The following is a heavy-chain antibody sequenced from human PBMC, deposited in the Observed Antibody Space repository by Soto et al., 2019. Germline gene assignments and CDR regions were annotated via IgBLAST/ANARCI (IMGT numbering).Heavy chain of an antibody. V-gene: IGHV3-48*02. CDR3: ARETYYYDISGYSEHFDY. CDR2: ISSSSSTI. J-gene: IGHJ4*02. D-gene: IGHD3-22*01. Sequence: EVQLVESGGGVVQPGGSLRLSCAASGFTFSSYSMNWVRKAPGKGLEWVSYISSSSSTIYYADSVKGRFTISKDNAKNSLYLQMNILRDEATAVYYWARETYYYDISGYSEHFDYWGQGILVTVSS. CDR1: GFTFSSYS.